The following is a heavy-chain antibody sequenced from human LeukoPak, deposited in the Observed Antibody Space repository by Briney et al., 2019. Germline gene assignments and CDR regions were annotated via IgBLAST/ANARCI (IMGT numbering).Heavy chain of an antibody. CDR3: ARVQWLVGAFDI. CDR1: GFTFSSYA. V-gene: IGHV3-30*04. J-gene: IGHJ3*02. CDR2: ISYDGSNK. D-gene: IGHD6-19*01. Sequence: GGSLRLSCAASGFTFSSYAMHWVRQAPGKGLEWVAVISYDGSNKYYADSVKGRFTISRDNSKNTLYLQMNSLRAEDTAVYYCARVQWLVGAFDIWGQGTMVTVSS.